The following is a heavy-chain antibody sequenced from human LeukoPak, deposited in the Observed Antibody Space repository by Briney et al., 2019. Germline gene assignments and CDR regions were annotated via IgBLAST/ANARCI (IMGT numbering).Heavy chain of an antibody. CDR3: ARGPYYYDSSGYYYVPNYYFDY. CDR2: IYHSGST. V-gene: IGHV4-59*12. Sequence: PSETLSLTCTVSGGSISSYYWSWIRQPPGKGLEWIGYIYHSGSTYYNPSLKSRVTISVDRSKNQFSLKLSSVTAADTAVYYCARGPYYYDSSGYYYVPNYYFDYWGQGTLVTVSS. J-gene: IGHJ4*02. D-gene: IGHD3-22*01. CDR1: GGSISSYY.